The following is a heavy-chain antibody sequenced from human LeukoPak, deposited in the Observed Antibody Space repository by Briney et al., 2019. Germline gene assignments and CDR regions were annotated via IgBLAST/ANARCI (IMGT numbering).Heavy chain of an antibody. CDR1: GYTFTDYY. CDR2: VDPEDGET. V-gene: IGHV1-69-2*01. CDR3: ATFRGSGTTFDY. J-gene: IGHJ4*02. Sequence: GASVKVSCKASGYTFTDYYMHWVQQAPGKGLEWMGRVDPEDGETIYAEKFQGRVTITADTSTDTAYMELSSLRSEDTAVYYCATFRGSGTTFDYWGQGILVTVSS. D-gene: IGHD1-7*01.